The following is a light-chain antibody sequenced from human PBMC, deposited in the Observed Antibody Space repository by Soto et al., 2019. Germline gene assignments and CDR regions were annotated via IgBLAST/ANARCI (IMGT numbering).Light chain of an antibody. V-gene: IGKV3-11*01. CDR3: QQRRDWPLT. J-gene: IGKJ4*02. Sequence: EIVLTQSPATLSLSPGERATLSCRASQSLGYYLAWFQQKHGQAPKLLIYDTSTRASGIPDRINSSGSGTYFTLTSSSLDPEDFAVCDCQQRRDWPLTVDGAAKMEIK. CDR2: DTS. CDR1: QSLGYY.